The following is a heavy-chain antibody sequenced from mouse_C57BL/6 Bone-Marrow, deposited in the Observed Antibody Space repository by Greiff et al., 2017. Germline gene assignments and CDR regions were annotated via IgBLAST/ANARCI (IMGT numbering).Heavy chain of an antibody. J-gene: IGHJ2*01. V-gene: IGHV2-2*01. CDR3: ARQLGLYFDY. Sequence: VKLMESGPGLVQPSQSLSITCTVSGFSLTSYGVHWVRQSPGKGLEWLGVIWSGGSTDYNAAFISRLSISKDNSKSQVFFKMNSLQADDTAIYYCARQLGLYFDYWGQGTTLTVSS. CDR2: IWSGGST. CDR1: GFSLTSYG. D-gene: IGHD4-1*02.